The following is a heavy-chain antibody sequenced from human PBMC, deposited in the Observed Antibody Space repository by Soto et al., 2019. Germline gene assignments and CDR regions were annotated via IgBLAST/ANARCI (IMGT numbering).Heavy chain of an antibody. V-gene: IGHV1-18*01. D-gene: IGHD6-13*01. CDR3: ATLSPIGAAGAQFDY. Sequence: ASVKVSCKASGYTFTSYGISWVRQAPGQGLEWMGWISAYNGNTNYAQKLQGRVTMTTDTSTSTAYMEVRSLRSDDTAVYYCATLSPIGAAGAQFDYWGQGPLVTVSS. CDR1: GYTFTSYG. J-gene: IGHJ4*02. CDR2: ISAYNGNT.